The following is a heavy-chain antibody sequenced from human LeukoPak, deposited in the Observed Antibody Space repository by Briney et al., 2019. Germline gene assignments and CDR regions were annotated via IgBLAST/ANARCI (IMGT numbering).Heavy chain of an antibody. D-gene: IGHD3-10*01. Sequence: GGSLRLSCAASGFTFSSNWMHWVRQGPGKGLMWVSRINSDGSSTSYADSVKGRFTISRDNAKNTLYLQMNSLRAEDTAVYYCATYYYGSGSSTKVDYWGQGTLVTVSS. CDR2: INSDGSST. V-gene: IGHV3-74*01. J-gene: IGHJ4*02. CDR1: GFTFSSNW. CDR3: ATYYYGSGSSTKVDY.